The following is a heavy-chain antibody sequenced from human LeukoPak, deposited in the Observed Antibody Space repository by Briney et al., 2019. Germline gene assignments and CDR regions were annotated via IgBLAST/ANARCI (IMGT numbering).Heavy chain of an antibody. V-gene: IGHV3-23*01. Sequence: PGGSLRLSCAASGFTFSSYAMSWVRQAPGKGLEWVSAISGSGGSTYYADSVKGRFTISRDNSKNTLYLQMNSLRAEGTAVYYCAKERAPGGAAAIFDYWGQGTLVTVSS. D-gene: IGHD2-2*01. CDR1: GFTFSSYA. J-gene: IGHJ4*02. CDR2: ISGSGGST. CDR3: AKERAPGGAAAIFDY.